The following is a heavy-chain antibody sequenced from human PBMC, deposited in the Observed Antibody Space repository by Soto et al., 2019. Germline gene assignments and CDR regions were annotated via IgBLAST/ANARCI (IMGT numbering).Heavy chain of an antibody. Sequence: LKISCKGSGYSFTSYWISWVRQMPGKGLEWMGRIDPSDSYTNYSPSFQGHVTISADKSISTAYLQWSSLKASDTAMYYCASLGILGYCSSTSCYPWGQGTLVTVSS. V-gene: IGHV5-10-1*01. CDR3: ASLGILGYCSSTSCYP. J-gene: IGHJ5*02. CDR1: GYSFTSYW. CDR2: IDPSDSYT. D-gene: IGHD2-2*01.